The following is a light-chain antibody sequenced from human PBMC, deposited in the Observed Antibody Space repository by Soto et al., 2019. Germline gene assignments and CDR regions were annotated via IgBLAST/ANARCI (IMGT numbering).Light chain of an antibody. J-gene: IGKJ4*01. CDR1: QSIRSW. CDR3: QQYESYSPLT. Sequence: DIQMTQSPSILSASVADRVTITCRASQSIRSWLAWYQQKPGKAPKLLIYDAYSLESGVPSRFSGRRSGTEFTLTIAGLQPEDFATYYCQQYESYSPLTFGGGTKVDIK. CDR2: DAY. V-gene: IGKV1-5*01.